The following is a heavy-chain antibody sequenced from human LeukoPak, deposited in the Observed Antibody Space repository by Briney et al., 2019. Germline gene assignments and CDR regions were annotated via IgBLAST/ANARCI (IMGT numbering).Heavy chain of an antibody. Sequence: SGPALVKPTQTLTLTCTFSGFPLSTSGMCVSWIRQPPGKGLKWIGYIYYSGSTNYNPSLKSRVTISVDTSKNQFSLKLSSVTAADTAVYYCARFMVRGVIIVYNWFDPWGQGTLVTVSS. CDR2: IYYSGST. J-gene: IGHJ5*02. CDR3: ARFMVRGVIIVYNWFDP. V-gene: IGHV4-61*08. D-gene: IGHD3-10*01. CDR1: GFPLSTSGMC.